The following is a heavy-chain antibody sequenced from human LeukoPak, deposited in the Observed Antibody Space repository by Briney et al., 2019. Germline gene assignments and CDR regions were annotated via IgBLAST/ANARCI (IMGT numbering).Heavy chain of an antibody. D-gene: IGHD3-22*01. V-gene: IGHV1-2*04. CDR3: ARTDYYDSSGYLNY. CDR2: INPNSGGT. CDR1: GYTFTGYY. J-gene: IGHJ4*02. Sequence: EASVKVSCKASGYTFTGYYMHWVRQAPGQGLEWMGWINPNSGGTNYAQKFQGWVTMTRDTSISTAYMELSRLRSDDTAVYYCARTDYYDSSGYLNYWGQGTLVTVSS.